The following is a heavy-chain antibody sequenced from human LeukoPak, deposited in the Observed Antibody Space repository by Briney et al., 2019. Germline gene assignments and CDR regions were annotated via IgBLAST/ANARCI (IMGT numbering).Heavy chain of an antibody. CDR3: ARDHISSGWPYYFDY. V-gene: IGHV1-2*02. D-gene: IGHD6-19*01. CDR1: GYTFTGYY. J-gene: IGHJ4*02. Sequence: ASVKVSCKASGYTFTGYYMHWVRQAPGQGLEWMGWINPNSGGTNYAQKFQGRVTMTRDTSISTAYMELSRLRSDDTAVYYCARDHISSGWPYYFDYWGQGTLVTVSS. CDR2: INPNSGGT.